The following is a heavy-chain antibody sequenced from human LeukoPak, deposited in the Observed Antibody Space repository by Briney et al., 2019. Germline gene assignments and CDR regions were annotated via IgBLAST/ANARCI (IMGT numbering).Heavy chain of an antibody. CDR3: ARAHGDYPDNWFDP. CDR2: ISSNGGST. CDR1: GFTFSSYA. D-gene: IGHD4-17*01. J-gene: IGHJ5*02. V-gene: IGHV3-64*04. Sequence: GGSLRLSCSASGFTFSSYAMHWVRQAPGKGLEYVSAISSNGGSTYYADSVKGRFTISRDNSKNTLYLQMNSLRAEDTAVYYCARAHGDYPDNWFDPWGQGTLVTVSS.